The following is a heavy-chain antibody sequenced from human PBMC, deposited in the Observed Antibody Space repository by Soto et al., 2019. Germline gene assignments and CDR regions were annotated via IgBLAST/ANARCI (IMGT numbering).Heavy chain of an antibody. CDR2: IIGSGGST. J-gene: IGHJ4*02. CDR1: GFTFNSYA. CDR3: AKDRNYYDSSGYDY. D-gene: IGHD3-22*01. V-gene: IGHV3-23*01. Sequence: PGGSLRLSCAASGFTFNSYAMGWVRQAPGKGLEWVSTIIGSGGSTYYADSVKGRFSVSRDNSKNTLYLQMNSLRAEDTAVYYCAKDRNYYDSSGYDYWGQGTLVTVSS.